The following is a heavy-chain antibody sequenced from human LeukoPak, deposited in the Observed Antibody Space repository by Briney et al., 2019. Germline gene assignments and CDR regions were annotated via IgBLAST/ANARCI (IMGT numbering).Heavy chain of an antibody. D-gene: IGHD3-10*01. J-gene: IGHJ5*02. CDR1: GYSISSGYY. Sequence: PSETLSLTCTVSGYSISSGYYWGWIRQPPGKGLEWIGSIYHSGSTYYNPSLKSRVTISVDTSKNQFSLKLSSVTAADTAVYYCAGGIPPAPVKITMVRGVIRRSYNWFDPWGQGTLVTVSS. CDR3: AGGIPPAPVKITMVRGVIRRSYNWFDP. CDR2: IYHSGST. V-gene: IGHV4-38-2*02.